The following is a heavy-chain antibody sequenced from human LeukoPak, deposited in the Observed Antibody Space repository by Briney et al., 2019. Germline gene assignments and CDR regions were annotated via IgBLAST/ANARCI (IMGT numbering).Heavy chain of an antibody. Sequence: SETLSLTCTVSGGSISSGSYYWSWIRQPAGKGLEWIGRIYTSGSTNYNPSLESRVTISVDTSKNQFSLKLSSVTAADTAVYYCAREPTPRYCTNGVCYGGFDYWGQGTLVTVSS. D-gene: IGHD2-8*01. CDR3: AREPTPRYCTNGVCYGGFDY. V-gene: IGHV4-61*02. CDR2: IYTSGST. J-gene: IGHJ4*02. CDR1: GGSISSGSYY.